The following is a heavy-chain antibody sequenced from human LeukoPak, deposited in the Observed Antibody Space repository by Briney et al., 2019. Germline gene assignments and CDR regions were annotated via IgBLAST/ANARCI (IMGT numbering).Heavy chain of an antibody. CDR2: IYYSGST. CDR1: GGSISSGGYY. D-gene: IGHD3-3*01. J-gene: IGHJ5*02. Sequence: PSETLSLTCTVSGGSISSGGYYWSWIRQHPGKGLEWIGYIYYSGSTYYNPSLKSRVTISVDTSKNQFSLKLSSVTAADTAVYYCARGITIFGVVSRFDPWGQGTLVTVSS. CDR3: ARGITIFGVVSRFDP. V-gene: IGHV4-31*03.